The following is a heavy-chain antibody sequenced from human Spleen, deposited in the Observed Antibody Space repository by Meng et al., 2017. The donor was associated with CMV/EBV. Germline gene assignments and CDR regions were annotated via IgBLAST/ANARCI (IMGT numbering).Heavy chain of an antibody. Sequence: LSGASGFSRSAAWNWIRQSPSRGLEWLGRTYYTYKWYSEYAVSLRGRININPDTSKNQFSLQLNSVTPEDTAVYYCTRDVLGGFDPWGQGTLVTVSS. CDR3: TRDVLGGFDP. CDR2: TYYTYKWYS. J-gene: IGHJ5*02. CDR1: GASGFSRSAA. V-gene: IGHV6-1*01. D-gene: IGHD3-16*01.